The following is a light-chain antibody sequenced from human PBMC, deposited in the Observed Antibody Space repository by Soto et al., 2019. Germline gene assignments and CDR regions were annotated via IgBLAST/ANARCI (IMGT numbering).Light chain of an antibody. J-gene: IGLJ3*02. CDR3: SSYTFSSTLVV. CDR2: EVN. Sequence: QSVLTQPASVSGSPGQSITISGTGTSSDVGGYNFVSWYQQHPGKAPRLMIFEVNNRPSGVSDRFSGSKSGNTASLTISGLQAEDEADYYCSSYTFSSTLVVFGGGTKLTVL. CDR1: SSDVGGYNF. V-gene: IGLV2-14*01.